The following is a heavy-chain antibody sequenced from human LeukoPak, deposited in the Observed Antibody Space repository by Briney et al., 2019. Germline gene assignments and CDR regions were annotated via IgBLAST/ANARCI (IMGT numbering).Heavy chain of an antibody. D-gene: IGHD5-24*01. V-gene: IGHV1-8*01. CDR2: MNPNSGNT. CDR1: GYTFTSYD. Sequence: ASVKVSCKASGYTFTSYDINWVRQATGQGLEWMGWMNPNSGNTGYAQKFQGRVTMTRNTSISTAYMELSSLRAEDTAVYYCAKDGQRMAWLYYYYYMDVWGKGTTVTVSS. CDR3: AKDGQRMAWLYYYYYMDV. J-gene: IGHJ6*03.